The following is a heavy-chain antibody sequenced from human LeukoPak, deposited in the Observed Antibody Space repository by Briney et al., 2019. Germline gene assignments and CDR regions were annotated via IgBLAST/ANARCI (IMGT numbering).Heavy chain of an antibody. Sequence: SETLSLTCAVYGGSFSGYYWSWIRQPPGKGLEWIGEINHSGSTNYNPPLKSRVTISVDTSKNQFSLKLSSVTAADTAVYYCARGGRRTPYYFDYWGQETLVTVSS. CDR1: GGSFSGYY. V-gene: IGHV4-34*01. CDR2: INHSGST. D-gene: IGHD1-14*01. J-gene: IGHJ4*02. CDR3: ARGGRRTPYYFDY.